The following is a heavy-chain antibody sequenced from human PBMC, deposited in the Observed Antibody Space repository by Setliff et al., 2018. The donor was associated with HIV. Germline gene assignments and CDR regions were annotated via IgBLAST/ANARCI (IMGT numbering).Heavy chain of an antibody. D-gene: IGHD4-17*01. V-gene: IGHV3-11*04. CDR1: GFPFSDYY. J-gene: IGHJ4*02. CDR3: ARANYGFDY. Sequence: PGGSLRLSCAISGFPFSDYYMTWIRQAPGKGLEWVSYITGGGDTINYADSVKGRFTISRDNAKNSLFLQMNGLRVEDTAVYYCARANYGFDYWGQGTLVTVSS. CDR2: ITGGGDTI.